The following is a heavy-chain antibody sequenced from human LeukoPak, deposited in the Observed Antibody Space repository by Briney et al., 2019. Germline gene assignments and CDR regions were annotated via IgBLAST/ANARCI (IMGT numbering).Heavy chain of an antibody. D-gene: IGHD3-3*01. CDR3: ATGRRLLERYDY. J-gene: IGHJ4*02. CDR1: AGSLSGYY. V-gene: IGHV4-34*01. Sequence: SETLSLTCAVYAGSLSGYYWSWIRQPPGKGLEWIGEINHSGSTNYNPSLKSRVTISVDTSKNQFSLKLSSVTAADTAVYYCATGRRLLERYDYWGQGTLVTVSS. CDR2: INHSGST.